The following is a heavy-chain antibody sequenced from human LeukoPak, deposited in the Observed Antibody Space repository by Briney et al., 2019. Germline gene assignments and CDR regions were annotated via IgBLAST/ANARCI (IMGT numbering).Heavy chain of an antibody. CDR1: GGFISSSSYY. CDR3: ARLPRSRVVTHFDY. CDR2: IYYSGST. J-gene: IGHJ4*02. Sequence: SETLSLTCTVSGGFISSSSYYWGWIRQPPGKGLEWIGSIYYSGSTYYNPSLKSRVTISVDTSKNQFSLKLSSVTAADTAVYYCARLPRSRVVTHFDYWGQGTLVTVSS. D-gene: IGHD4-23*01. V-gene: IGHV4-39*01.